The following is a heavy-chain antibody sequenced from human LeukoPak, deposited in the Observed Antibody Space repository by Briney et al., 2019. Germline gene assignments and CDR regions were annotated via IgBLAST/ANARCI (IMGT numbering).Heavy chain of an antibody. D-gene: IGHD3-3*01. CDR2: LSGSGVST. J-gene: IGHJ5*02. CDR1: GFTFSSYS. Sequence: PGGSLRLSGAASGFTFSSYSMNWVRQAPGKGLEWVSALSGSGVSTYYADSVRGRFTISRDNSKNTLYLHMNSLRAEDTAVYYCAKDSVNFGVVRSPNWFDPRGQGTLVTVSS. V-gene: IGHV3-23*01. CDR3: AKDSVNFGVVRSPNWFDP.